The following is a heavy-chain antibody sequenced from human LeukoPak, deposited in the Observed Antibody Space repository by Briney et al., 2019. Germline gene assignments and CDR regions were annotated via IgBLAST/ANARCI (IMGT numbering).Heavy chain of an antibody. J-gene: IGHJ3*02. D-gene: IGHD3-10*01. CDR1: GFTFSSYG. CDR3: AKDMIRGLPDAFDI. Sequence: GGSLRLSCAASGFTFSSYGMHWVRQAPGKGLEWVAVIWYDGSNKYYADSVKGRFTISRDNSKTTLYLQMNSLRAEDTAVYYCAKDMIRGLPDAFDIWGQGTMVTVSS. CDR2: IWYDGSNK. V-gene: IGHV3-33*06.